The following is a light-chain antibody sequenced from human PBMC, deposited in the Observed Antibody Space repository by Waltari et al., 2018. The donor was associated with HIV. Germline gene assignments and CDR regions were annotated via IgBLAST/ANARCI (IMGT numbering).Light chain of an antibody. CDR3: SSYTSTTTIV. CDR2: AVT. Sequence: QSALTQPASVSGSPGQSITISCTGTNSDVGGYNFVSWYQQHPGKAPKLLIFAVTNRPSGISSRFSGSKSGNTAAMTISGLQAEDEADYYCSSYTSTTTIVFGGGTKVTVL. J-gene: IGLJ2*01. V-gene: IGLV2-14*01. CDR1: NSDVGGYNF.